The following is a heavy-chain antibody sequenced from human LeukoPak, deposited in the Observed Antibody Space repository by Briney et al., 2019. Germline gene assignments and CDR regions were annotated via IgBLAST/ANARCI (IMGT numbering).Heavy chain of an antibody. D-gene: IGHD2-15*01. CDR3: EKDVKFWWPFYFDY. Sequence: GGSLRLSCAASGFTFSSYGMHWVRQAPGKGLEWLAFVSYDGSKKYYSDSVKGRFTISRDNSKNTLFLQMNSLRAEDTAVYSFEKDVKFWWPFYFDYGARGPLVTVSS. V-gene: IGHV3-30*18. J-gene: IGHJ4*02. CDR2: VSYDGSKK. CDR1: GFTFSSYG.